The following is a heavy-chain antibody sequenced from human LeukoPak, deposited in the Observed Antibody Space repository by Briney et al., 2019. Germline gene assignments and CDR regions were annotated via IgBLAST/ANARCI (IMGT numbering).Heavy chain of an antibody. CDR3: ARVVQSTDSSGFYLPEYFQH. CDR1: GGSINRSSFY. Sequence: SETLSLTCIVSGGSINRSSFYWGWIRQPPGKGLEWIGSIYHSGSTYYNPSLKSRVTISVDTSKNQFSLKLRSVTAADTAVYYCARVVQSTDSSGFYLPEYFQHWGRGTLVTVSS. CDR2: IYHSGST. V-gene: IGHV4-39*07. D-gene: IGHD3-22*01. J-gene: IGHJ1*01.